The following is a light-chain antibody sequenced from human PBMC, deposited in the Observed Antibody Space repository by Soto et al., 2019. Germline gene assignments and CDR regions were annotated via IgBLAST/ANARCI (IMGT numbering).Light chain of an antibody. J-gene: IGKJ1*01. CDR2: GAS. Sequence: EIVLTQSPGTLSLSPGERATLSCRASQSVSNNYLAWYQQKPGQAPRLLIYGASSRATGIPARFSGSGSGTEFTLTISSLQSEDIAVYYCQQYSIWRTFGQGTKVDIK. V-gene: IGKV3-20*01. CDR3: QQYSIWRT. CDR1: QSVSNNY.